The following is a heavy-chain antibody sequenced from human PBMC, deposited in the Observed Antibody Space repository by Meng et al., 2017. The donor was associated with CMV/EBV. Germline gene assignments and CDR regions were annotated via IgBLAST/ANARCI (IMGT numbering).Heavy chain of an antibody. CDR1: GFTFSSYA. V-gene: IGHV3-23*01. D-gene: IGHD5-12*01. Sequence: EVQRLESXXGLVQPGGXLRLSCAASGFTFSSYAMSWVRQAPGKGLEWVSAISGSGGSTYYADSVKGRFTISRDNSKNTLYLQMNSLRAEDTAVYYCAEGSEYSGYGYWGQGTLVNVSS. CDR3: AEGSEYSGYGY. CDR2: ISGSGGST. J-gene: IGHJ4*02.